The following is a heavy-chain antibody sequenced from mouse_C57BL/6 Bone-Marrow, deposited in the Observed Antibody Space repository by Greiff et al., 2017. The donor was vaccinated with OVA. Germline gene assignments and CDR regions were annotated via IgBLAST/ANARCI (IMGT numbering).Heavy chain of an antibody. D-gene: IGHD2-1*01. CDR2: IDPETGGT. V-gene: IGHV1-15*01. CDR1: GYTFTDYE. Sequence: QVQLKESGAELVRPGASVTLSCKASGYTFTDYEMHWVKQTPVHGLEWIGAIDPETGGTAYNQKFKGKAILTADKSSSTAYMELRSLTSEDSAVYYCTRQGTTMVRRYFDYWGQGTTLTVSS. CDR3: TRQGTTMVRRYFDY. J-gene: IGHJ2*01.